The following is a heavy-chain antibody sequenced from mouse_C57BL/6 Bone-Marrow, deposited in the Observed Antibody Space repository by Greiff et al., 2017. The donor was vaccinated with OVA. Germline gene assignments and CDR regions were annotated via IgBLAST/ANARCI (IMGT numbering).Heavy chain of an antibody. CDR2: INYDGSST. CDR1: GFTFSDYY. D-gene: IGHD1-1*01. CDR3: ARDQNYYGSSHWYFDV. V-gene: IGHV5-16*01. Sequence: EVQRVESEGGLVQPGSSMKLSCTASGFTFSDYYMAWVRQVPEKGLEWVANINYDGSSTYYLDSLKSRFIISRDNAKNILYLQMSSLKSEDTATYYCARDQNYYGSSHWYFDVWGTGTTVTVSS. J-gene: IGHJ1*03.